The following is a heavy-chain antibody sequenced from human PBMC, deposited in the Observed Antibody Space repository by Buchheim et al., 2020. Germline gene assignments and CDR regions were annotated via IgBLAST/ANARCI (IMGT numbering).Heavy chain of an antibody. CDR3: AKNSVHGDWPEY. CDR1: GFTFTTSP. J-gene: IGHJ4*02. V-gene: IGHV3-23*01. Sequence: EVQLLESGGGVVQPGGSPRLSCAASGFTFTTSPMSWVRQAPGKGLEWVSAISASGAGTSYADSVKGRFTMSRDNSKNTLYLQMNSLRVEDTAVYYCAKNSVHGDWPEYWGQGTL. D-gene: IGHD4-17*01. CDR2: ISASGAGT.